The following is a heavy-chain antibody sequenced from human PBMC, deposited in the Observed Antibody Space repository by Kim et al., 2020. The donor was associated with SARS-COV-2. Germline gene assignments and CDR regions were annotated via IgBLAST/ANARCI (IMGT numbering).Heavy chain of an antibody. Sequence: ASVKVSCKASGYTFTGYYMHWVRQAPGQGLEWMGWINPNSGGTNYAQKFQGRVTMTRDTSISTAYMELSRLRSDDTAVYYCAREPGGYSYGRGGFDYWGQGTLVTVSS. J-gene: IGHJ4*02. D-gene: IGHD5-18*01. V-gene: IGHV1-2*02. CDR2: INPNSGGT. CDR1: GYTFTGYY. CDR3: AREPGGYSYGRGGFDY.